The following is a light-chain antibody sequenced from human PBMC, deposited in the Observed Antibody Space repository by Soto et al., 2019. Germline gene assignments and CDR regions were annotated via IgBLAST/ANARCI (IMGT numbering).Light chain of an antibody. CDR3: QAWASSTAV. CDR2: EDN. V-gene: IGLV3-1*01. CDR1: RLGNKL. Sequence: SYELTQPPSVSVSPGQTATITCSGERLGNKLVAWYQQKPGQSPVLVIYEDNKRPSGIPERFSASNSGNSATLTIRGTQVVDEADYYCQAWASSTAVFGAGTKLTVL. J-gene: IGLJ1*01.